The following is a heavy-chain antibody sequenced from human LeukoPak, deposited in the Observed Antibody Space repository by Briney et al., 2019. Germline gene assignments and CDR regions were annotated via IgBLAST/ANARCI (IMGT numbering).Heavy chain of an antibody. D-gene: IGHD6-13*01. CDR3: AKASKINSSSWYDYFDY. J-gene: IGHJ4*02. V-gene: IGHV3-23*01. CDR1: GFTFSSYA. CDR2: ISGSGGST. Sequence: GGSLRLSCAASGFTFSSYAMSWVRQAPGKGLEWVSAISGSGGSTYYADSVKGRFTISKDNSKNTLYLQMNSLRAEDMALYYCAKASKINSSSWYDYFDYWGQGTLVTVSS.